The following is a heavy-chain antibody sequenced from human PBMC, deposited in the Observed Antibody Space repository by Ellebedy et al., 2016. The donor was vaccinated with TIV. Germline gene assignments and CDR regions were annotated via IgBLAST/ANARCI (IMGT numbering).Heavy chain of an antibody. CDR1: GFTFSSYS. CDR2: ISSSSSTI. Sequence: GESLKISXAASGFTFSSYSMNWVRQAPGKGLEWVSYISSSSSTIYYADSVKGRFTISRDNSKNTLYLQMNSLRAEDTAVYYCAKDLVVVVVAAIAPEGGDGMDVWGQGTTVTVSS. D-gene: IGHD2-15*01. J-gene: IGHJ6*02. V-gene: IGHV3-48*01. CDR3: AKDLVVVVVAAIAPEGGDGMDV.